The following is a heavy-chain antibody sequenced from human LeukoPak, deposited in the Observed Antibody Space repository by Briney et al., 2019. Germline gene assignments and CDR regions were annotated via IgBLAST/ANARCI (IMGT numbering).Heavy chain of an antibody. J-gene: IGHJ6*03. CDR2: ISAYNGNT. CDR1: GYTFISYG. CDR3: ARDRVVPAAISVVGNYYYYMDV. V-gene: IGHV1-18*01. D-gene: IGHD2-2*01. Sequence: VASVKVSCKASGYTFISYGISWVRQAPGQGLEWMGWISAYNGNTNYAQKLQGRVTMTTDTSTSTAYMELRSLRSDDTALYYCARDRVVPAAISVVGNYYYYMDVWGKGTTVTVSS.